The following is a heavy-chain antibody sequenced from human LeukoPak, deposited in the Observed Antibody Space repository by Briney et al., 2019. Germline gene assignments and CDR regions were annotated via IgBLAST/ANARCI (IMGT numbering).Heavy chain of an antibody. CDR2: IIPILGIA. CDR3: ATAEQYYYDSSGYWYWFDP. Sequence: ASVKVSCKASGGTFSRYAISWVRQAPGQGLEWMGRIIPILGIANYAQKFQGRVTITADKSTSTAYMELSSLRSEDTAVYYCATAEQYYYDSSGYWYWFDPWGQGTLVTVSS. D-gene: IGHD3-22*01. V-gene: IGHV1-69*04. J-gene: IGHJ5*02. CDR1: GGTFSRYA.